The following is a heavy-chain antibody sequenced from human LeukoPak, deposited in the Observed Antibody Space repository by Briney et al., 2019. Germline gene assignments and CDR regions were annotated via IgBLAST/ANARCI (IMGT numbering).Heavy chain of an antibody. V-gene: IGHV3-64*01. Sequence: GGSLRLSCAASGFTFSSYAMHWVRQAPGKGLEYVSAISSNGGSTYYANSVKGRFTISRDNSKNTLYFQMGSLRAEDMAVYYCARGSTSPLDYWGQGTLVTVSS. D-gene: IGHD2-2*01. CDR1: GFTFSSYA. CDR3: ARGSTSPLDY. J-gene: IGHJ4*02. CDR2: ISSNGGST.